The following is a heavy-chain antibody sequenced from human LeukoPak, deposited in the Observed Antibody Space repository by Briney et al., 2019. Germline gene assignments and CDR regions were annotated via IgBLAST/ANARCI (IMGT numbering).Heavy chain of an antibody. CDR2: TVSEINGGTT. CDR3: TTDEDWNYARKDV. J-gene: IGHJ6*02. D-gene: IGHD1-7*01. Sequence: GGSLRLSCAASGFTFNYAWMSWVRQVPGKGLEWVGQTVSEINGGTTDYAAPVKGRFTISRDDSKSTLYLQMNSLKIEDTAVYYCTTDEDWNYARKDVWGQGATVIVSS. V-gene: IGHV3-15*04. CDR1: GFTFNYAW.